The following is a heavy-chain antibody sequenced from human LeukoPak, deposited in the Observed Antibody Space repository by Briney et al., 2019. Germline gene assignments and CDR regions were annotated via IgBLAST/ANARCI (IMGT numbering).Heavy chain of an antibody. CDR1: GYTFTGYY. J-gene: IGHJ6*02. CDR3: ARAFYYYYGMDV. Sequence: GASVKVSCKASGYTFTGYYMHWVRQAPGQGLEWMGWINPNSGGTNYAQKFQGRVTMTRDTSISTAYMELSRLRSDDTAVYHCARAFYYYYGMDVWGQGTTVTVSS. V-gene: IGHV1-2*02. CDR2: INPNSGGT.